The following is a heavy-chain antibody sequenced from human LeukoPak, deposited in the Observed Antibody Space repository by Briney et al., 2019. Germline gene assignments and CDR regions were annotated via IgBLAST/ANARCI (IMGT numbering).Heavy chain of an antibody. Sequence: ASVKVSCKASGYSFTTYHMHWVRQAPGQGLEWMGIINPSGGSTNYAQNFQGRVTMTRDMSTSTVYLELSSLRSEDTAMYYCARALPHRRLMDTTMEQHWFDPWGQGTLVTVSS. CDR1: GYSFTTYH. CDR2: INPSGGST. CDR3: ARALPHRRLMDTTMEQHWFDP. V-gene: IGHV1-46*01. J-gene: IGHJ5*02. D-gene: IGHD5-18*01.